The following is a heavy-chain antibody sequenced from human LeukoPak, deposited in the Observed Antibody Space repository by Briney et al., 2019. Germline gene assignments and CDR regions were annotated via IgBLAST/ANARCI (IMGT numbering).Heavy chain of an antibody. Sequence: SETLSLTCTVSGGSISSSSYYWGWIRQPPGKGLEWIGSIYYSGSTYYNPSLKSRVTVSVDTYKNQFSLKLSSVTAADTAVYYCARVVPAATRFDYWGQGTLVTVSS. V-gene: IGHV4-39*01. D-gene: IGHD2-2*01. CDR1: GGSISSSSYY. CDR2: IYYSGST. CDR3: ARVVPAATRFDY. J-gene: IGHJ4*02.